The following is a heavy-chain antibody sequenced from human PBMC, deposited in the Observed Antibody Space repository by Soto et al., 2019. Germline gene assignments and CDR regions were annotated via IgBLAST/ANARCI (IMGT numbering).Heavy chain of an antibody. CDR2: IIPIFGTA. V-gene: IGHV1-69*01. J-gene: IGHJ6*02. CDR3: ERGYCSGGSCYMGLAVAGDRYYGMDV. CDR1: GGTFSSYA. Sequence: QVQLVQSGAEVKKPGSSVKVSCKASGGTFSSYAISWVRQAPGQGLEWMGGIIPIFGTANYAQKFQGRVTITADESTSTAYMELSSLRSEDTAVYYCERGYCSGGSCYMGLAVAGDRYYGMDVWGQGTTVTVSS. D-gene: IGHD2-15*01.